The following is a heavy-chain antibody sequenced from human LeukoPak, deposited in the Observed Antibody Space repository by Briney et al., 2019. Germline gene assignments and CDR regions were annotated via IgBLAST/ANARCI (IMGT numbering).Heavy chain of an antibody. V-gene: IGHV4-59*01. CDR1: GGSISSCY. Sequence: SETLSLTCTVSGGSISSCYWSWIRQPPGKGLEWIGYIYYSGSTNYNPSLKSRVTISVDTSKNQFSLKLSSVTAADTAVYYCARGLRRITIFGVPLGGVYYGMDVWGQGTTVTVSS. J-gene: IGHJ6*02. CDR3: ARGLRRITIFGVPLGGVYYGMDV. CDR2: IYYSGST. D-gene: IGHD3-3*01.